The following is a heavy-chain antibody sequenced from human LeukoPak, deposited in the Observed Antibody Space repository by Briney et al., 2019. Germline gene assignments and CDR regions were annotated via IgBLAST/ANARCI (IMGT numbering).Heavy chain of an antibody. D-gene: IGHD3-10*01. CDR1: GFTFNDHG. V-gene: IGHV3-30*02. J-gene: IGHJ3*02. CDR3: ARNRAFGTFDAFDM. CDR2: IRYDGTDE. Sequence: GGSLRLSCVASGFTFNDHGMHWVRQAPGKGLEWLAFIRYDGTDESYGASVRGRLAISRDDSLNTAYLQMDSLGHDDTAVYYCARNRAFGTFDAFDMWGQGTMVTVSS.